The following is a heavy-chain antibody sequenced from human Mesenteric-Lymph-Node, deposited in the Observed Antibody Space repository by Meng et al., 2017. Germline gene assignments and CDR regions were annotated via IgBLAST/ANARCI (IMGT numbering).Heavy chain of an antibody. V-gene: IGHV3-23*01. CDR3: AKFLLPVAGTHYSYGMDV. CDR1: GFTFSSYA. CDR2: FSGSGGST. D-gene: IGHD6-19*01. J-gene: IGHJ6*02. Sequence: GESLKISCAASGFTFSSYAMSWVRRAPGKGLEWVSAFSGSGGSTYYADSVKGRFTISRNNSKNTLYLQMNSLRAEDTAVYYCAKFLLPVAGTHYSYGMDVWGQGTTVTVSS.